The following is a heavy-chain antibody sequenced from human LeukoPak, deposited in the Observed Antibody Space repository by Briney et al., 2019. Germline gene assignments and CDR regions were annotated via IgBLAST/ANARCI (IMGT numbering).Heavy chain of an antibody. V-gene: IGHV3-15*01. J-gene: IGHJ6*03. Sequence: GGSLRLSCAASGFTFSNAWMSWVRQAPGKGLEWVGRIKSKTDGGTTDYAAPVKGRFTISRDDSKNTLYLQMNSLKTEDTAVYYCTTHLDEYYYYMDVWGKGTTVTVS. CDR2: IKSKTDGGTT. CDR3: TTHLDEYYYYMDV. D-gene: IGHD3-9*01. CDR1: GFTFSNAW.